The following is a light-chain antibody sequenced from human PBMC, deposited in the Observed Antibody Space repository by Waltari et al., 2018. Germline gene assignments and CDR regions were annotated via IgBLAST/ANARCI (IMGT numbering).Light chain of an antibody. CDR1: QSISTS. CDR2: GAS. CDR3: QQSYTTPFT. J-gene: IGKJ3*01. Sequence: DIQMTQSPPSLSACVGDRVTITCRATQSISTSLNWYQQKPGKAPNLLIYGASSLERGVPSRFSGSGSGTDFTLTISSLHPEDFATYYCQQSYTTPFTFGPGTKVDLK. V-gene: IGKV1-39*01.